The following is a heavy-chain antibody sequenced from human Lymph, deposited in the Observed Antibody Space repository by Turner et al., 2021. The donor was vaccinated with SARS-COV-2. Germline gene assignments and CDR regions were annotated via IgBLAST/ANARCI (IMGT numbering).Heavy chain of an antibody. CDR3: ARMGSSSWYFDY. Sequence: EVQLVESGGGLVQPGGSLRLSSAASGFTFSYYWMSWVRQAPGKGLEWVANIKQDGSEKYYVDSVKGRFTISRDNAKNSLFLQMNSLRAEDTAVYYCARMGSSSWYFDYWGQGTLVTVSS. CDR2: IKQDGSEK. J-gene: IGHJ4*02. CDR1: GFTFSYYW. D-gene: IGHD1-26*01. V-gene: IGHV3-7*01.